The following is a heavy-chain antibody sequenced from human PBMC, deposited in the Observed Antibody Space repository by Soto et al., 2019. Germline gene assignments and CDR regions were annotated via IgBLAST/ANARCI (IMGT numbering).Heavy chain of an antibody. J-gene: IGHJ5*02. V-gene: IGHV1-2*02. CDR3: ARAGSRGYQLKNWFDP. CDR2: IYPNSGGT. D-gene: IGHD2-2*01. CDR1: GYTFTGYY. Sequence: ASVKVSCKASGYTFTGYYMHWVRQAPGQGLEWMGWIYPNSGGTNYAQKFQGRVTMTRDTSISTAYMELSRLRSDDTAVYYCARAGSRGYQLKNWFDPWGQGTLFPVPS.